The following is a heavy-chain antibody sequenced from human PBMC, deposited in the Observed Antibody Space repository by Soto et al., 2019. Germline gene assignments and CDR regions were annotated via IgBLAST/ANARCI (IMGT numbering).Heavy chain of an antibody. Sequence: SETRCLTCAVYGGFFSGYYWSWIRQPPGEGLEWIGEINHSGSTNYNPSLKSRVTISVDTSKNQFSLKLSSVTAADTAVYYCATGGYSSGWYYYYGMDVWGQGTTVT. D-gene: IGHD6-19*01. V-gene: IGHV4-34*01. CDR1: GGFFSGYY. CDR2: INHSGST. J-gene: IGHJ6*02. CDR3: ATGGYSSGWYYYYGMDV.